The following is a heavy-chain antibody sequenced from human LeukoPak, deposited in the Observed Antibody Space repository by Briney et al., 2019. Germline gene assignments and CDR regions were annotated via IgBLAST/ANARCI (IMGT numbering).Heavy chain of an antibody. CDR3: ARDGDFWSGSWFDP. Sequence: SETLSLTCTVSGGSISSYYWIWIRQPPGKGLEWIGYIYYSGSTNYNPSLKSRVTISVDTSKNQFSLKLSSVTAADTAVYYCARDGDFWSGSWFDPWGQGTLVTVSP. CDR1: GGSISSYY. V-gene: IGHV4-59*01. J-gene: IGHJ5*02. CDR2: IYYSGST. D-gene: IGHD3-3*01.